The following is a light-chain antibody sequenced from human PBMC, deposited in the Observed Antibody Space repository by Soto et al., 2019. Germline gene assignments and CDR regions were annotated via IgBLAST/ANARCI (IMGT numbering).Light chain of an antibody. CDR3: QQFNSYTLT. J-gene: IGKJ4*01. CDR2: AAS. CDR1: QGISSY. Sequence: DIQLTQSPSFLSASVGDRVTITCRASQGISSYLAWYQQKPGKAPKLLIYAASTLQSGVPSRFSGSGSGTEFTLTISILQTEDFATYYCQQFNSYTLTFGGGTKVEIK. V-gene: IGKV1-9*01.